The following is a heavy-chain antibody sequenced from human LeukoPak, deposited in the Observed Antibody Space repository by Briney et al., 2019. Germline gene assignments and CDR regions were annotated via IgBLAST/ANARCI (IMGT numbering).Heavy chain of an antibody. J-gene: IGHJ4*02. Sequence: GASVKVSCKASGYTFTSYDINWVRQAPGQGLEWIGWINPNSGGTNYAQRFQGRVTLTRDTSISTAYMDLSSLTSDDTAVYYCAGGSGSFYGIDYWGQGTLVTVSS. CDR2: INPNSGGT. CDR1: GYTFTSYD. V-gene: IGHV1-2*02. D-gene: IGHD3-10*01. CDR3: AGGSGSFYGIDY.